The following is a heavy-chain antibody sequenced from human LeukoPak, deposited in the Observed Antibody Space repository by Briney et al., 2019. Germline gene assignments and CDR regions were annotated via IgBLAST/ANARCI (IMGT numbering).Heavy chain of an antibody. V-gene: IGHV1-8*01. D-gene: IGHD3-10*01. Sequence: ASVKVSCKASGYTFTSYDINWVRQATGQGLEWMGWMNPNSGNTGYAQKFQGRVTMTRNTSISTAYMELSSLRSEDTAVYDCARGRRFLPRYYYYMDVWGKGTTVTVSS. CDR1: GYTFTSYD. J-gene: IGHJ6*03. CDR2: MNPNSGNT. CDR3: ARGRRFLPRYYYYMDV.